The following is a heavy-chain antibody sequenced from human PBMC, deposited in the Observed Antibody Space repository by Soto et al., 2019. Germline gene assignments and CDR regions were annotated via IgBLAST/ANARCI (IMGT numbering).Heavy chain of an antibody. Sequence: ASVKVSCKASGGTFSSYTISWVRQAPGQGLEWMGRIIPILGIANYAQKFQGRVTITADKSTSTAYMELSSLRSEDTAVYYCARDVEYCSGGSCSYYFDYWGQGTLVTVSS. V-gene: IGHV1-69*04. CDR1: GGTFSSYT. J-gene: IGHJ4*02. CDR3: ARDVEYCSGGSCSYYFDY. CDR2: IIPILGIA. D-gene: IGHD2-15*01.